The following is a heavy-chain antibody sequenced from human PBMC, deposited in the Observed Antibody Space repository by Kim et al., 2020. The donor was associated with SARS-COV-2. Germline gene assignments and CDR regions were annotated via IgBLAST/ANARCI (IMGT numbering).Heavy chain of an antibody. CDR1: GFTFSSYA. V-gene: IGHV3-30-3*01. D-gene: IGHD2-15*01. CDR3: ARDPRRYCSGGSCSAGWFDP. CDR2: ISYDGSNK. J-gene: IGHJ5*02. Sequence: GGSLRLSCAASGFTFSSYAMHWVRQAPGKGLEWVAVISYDGSNKYYADSVKGRFTISRDNSKNTLYLQMNSLRAEDTAVYYCARDPRRYCSGGSCSAGWFDPWGQGTLVTVSS.